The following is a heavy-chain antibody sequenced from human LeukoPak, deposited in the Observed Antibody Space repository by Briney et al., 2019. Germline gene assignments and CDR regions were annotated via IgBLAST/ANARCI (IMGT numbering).Heavy chain of an antibody. J-gene: IGHJ6*02. V-gene: IGHV1-69*04. CDR1: GGTFSSYA. CDR3: ARDGYSSGYFFGKDV. D-gene: IGHD3-22*01. Sequence: ASVKVSCKASGGTFSSYAISWVRQAPGQGLEWMGRIIPILGIANYAQKFQGRVTITADKSTSTAYMELSSLRSEDTAVYYCARDGYSSGYFFGKDVWGQGTTVTVSS. CDR2: IIPILGIA.